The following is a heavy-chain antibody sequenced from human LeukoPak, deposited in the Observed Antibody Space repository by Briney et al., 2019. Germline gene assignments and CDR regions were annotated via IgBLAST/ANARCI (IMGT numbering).Heavy chain of an antibody. D-gene: IGHD1-7*01. J-gene: IGHJ3*02. CDR1: GGSISSHY. CDR3: ARDPGNWNYYAFDI. Sequence: PSETLFLTCTVSGGSISSHYWSWIRQPPGKGLEWIGYIYYSGSTNYNPSLKSRVTISVDTSKNQFSLKLSSVTAADTAVYYCARDPGNWNYYAFDIWGQGTMVTVSS. CDR2: IYYSGST. V-gene: IGHV4-59*11.